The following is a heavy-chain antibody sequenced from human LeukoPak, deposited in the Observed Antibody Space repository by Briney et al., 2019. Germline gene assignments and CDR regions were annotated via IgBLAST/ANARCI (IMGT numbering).Heavy chain of an antibody. J-gene: IGHJ4*02. CDR2: ISSSSYI. D-gene: IGHD3-22*01. CDR1: GFTFSSYS. CDR3: ARDTGGSGYYYRF. Sequence: PGGSLRLSCAASGFTFSSYSMNWVRQAPGKGLEWVSSISSSSYIYYADSVKGRFTISRDNAKNSLYLQMNSLRAEDTAVYYCARDTGGSGYYYRFWGQGTLVTVSS. V-gene: IGHV3-21*01.